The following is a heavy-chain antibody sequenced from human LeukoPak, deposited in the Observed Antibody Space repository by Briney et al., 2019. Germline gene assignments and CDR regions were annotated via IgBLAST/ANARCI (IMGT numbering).Heavy chain of an antibody. CDR2: IYHSGST. V-gene: IGHV4-38-2*02. CDR1: GYSISSGYY. CDR3: ARDLGRFGKTDAFDI. J-gene: IGHJ3*02. D-gene: IGHD3-10*01. Sequence: SETLSLTCAVSGYSISSGYYWGWIRQPPGKGLEWIGSIYHSGSTYYNPSLKSRVTISVDTSKNQFSLKLSSVTAADTAVYYCARDLGRFGKTDAFDIWGQGTMVTVSS.